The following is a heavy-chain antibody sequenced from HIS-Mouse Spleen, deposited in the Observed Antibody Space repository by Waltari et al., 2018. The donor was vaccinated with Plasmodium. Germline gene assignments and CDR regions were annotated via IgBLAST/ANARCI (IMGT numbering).Heavy chain of an antibody. J-gene: IGHJ4*02. CDR1: GGSIRSSSYY. Sequence: QLQLQESGPGLVKPSETLSLTGTVSGGSIRSSSYYWGWIRQPPGKGLEWIGSIYYSGSTYYNPSLKSRVTISVDTSKNQFSLKLSSVTAADTAVYYCARRGGSYYYFDYWGQGTLVTVSS. CDR3: ARRGGSYYYFDY. CDR2: IYYSGST. V-gene: IGHV4-39*01. D-gene: IGHD1-26*01.